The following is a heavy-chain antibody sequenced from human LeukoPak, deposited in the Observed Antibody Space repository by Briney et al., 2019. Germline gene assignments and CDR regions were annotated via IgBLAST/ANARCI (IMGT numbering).Heavy chain of an antibody. CDR3: VKEKSYYDY. CDR1: GFTFSSSP. CDR2: ISSDGATT. Sequence: VGSLMLSCSTSGFTFSSSPMHWVRQAPGKGLEYVSAISSDGATTYYTDSLKDRFTISRDNSKSTLFLQMRYLRLEDTAVYYCVKEKSYYDYWGQGTLGTVSS. J-gene: IGHJ4*02. V-gene: IGHV3-64D*06.